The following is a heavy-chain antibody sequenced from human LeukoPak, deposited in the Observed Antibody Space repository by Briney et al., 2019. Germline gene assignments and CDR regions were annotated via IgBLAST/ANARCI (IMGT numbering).Heavy chain of an antibody. CDR1: GYTFTSYY. V-gene: IGHV1-46*01. J-gene: IGHJ1*01. Sequence: ASVKVSCKASGYTFTSYYMHWVRQAPGQGLEWMGIINPSGGSTSYAQKFQDRVTMTRDTSTSTVYMELSSLRSEDTAVYYCARGPIYYYDSSGPEQYFQHWGQGTLVTVSS. CDR2: INPSGGST. D-gene: IGHD3-22*01. CDR3: ARGPIYYYDSSGPEQYFQH.